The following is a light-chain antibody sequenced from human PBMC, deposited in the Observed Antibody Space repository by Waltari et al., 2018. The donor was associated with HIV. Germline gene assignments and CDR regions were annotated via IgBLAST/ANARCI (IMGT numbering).Light chain of an antibody. Sequence: EIVLTQSPATLSLSPGERATLSCRASQSVSSYLAWYQHKPGQAPRLLIYDASSRATGIPARFSGSGSGTDFTLTISSLEPEDFAVYYCQQRSNWPPLTFGGGTKVEIK. CDR1: QSVSSY. CDR3: QQRSNWPPLT. V-gene: IGKV3-11*01. J-gene: IGKJ4*01. CDR2: DAS.